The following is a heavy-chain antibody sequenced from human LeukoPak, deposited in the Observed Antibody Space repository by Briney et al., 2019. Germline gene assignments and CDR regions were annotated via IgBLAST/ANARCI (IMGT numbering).Heavy chain of an antibody. CDR1: GFTFRTYA. D-gene: IGHD4-17*01. J-gene: IGHJ4*02. V-gene: IGHV3-30*04. Sequence: GRSLRLSCAASGFTFRTYAMHWVRQAPGKGLEWVAVISYDGSDKYYADSVRGRFTISRDNSKSTLYLQMNTLRAEDTAVYYCASPNYGSHWGYFDYWGQGTLVTVSS. CDR2: ISYDGSDK. CDR3: ASPNYGSHWGYFDY.